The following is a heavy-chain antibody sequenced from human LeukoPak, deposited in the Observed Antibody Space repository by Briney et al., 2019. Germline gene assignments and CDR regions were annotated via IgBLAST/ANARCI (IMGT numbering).Heavy chain of an antibody. CDR3: ARGRGGDNSNWFDP. CDR2: IPYDGSNK. CDR1: GFTFSSYG. J-gene: IGHJ5*02. Sequence: PGGSLRLSCAASGFTFSSYGMHWVRQAPGKGLEWVAVIPYDGSNKYYADSVKGRFTISRDNSKNTLYLQMNSLRAEDTAVYYCARGRGGDNSNWFDPWGPGTLVTVSS. V-gene: IGHV3-30*03. D-gene: IGHD1-20*01.